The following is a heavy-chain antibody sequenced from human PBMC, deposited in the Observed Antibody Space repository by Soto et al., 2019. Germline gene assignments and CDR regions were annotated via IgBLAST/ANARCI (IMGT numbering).Heavy chain of an antibody. D-gene: IGHD1-1*01. Sequence: SAQVCFKTSSYAFINYASSWVRQAAGQGLEWMGWISSYNSNNGDTKSGQMLQGRVTMTIDTSATTAYMELRSLRSDDTALYYCARAELERGEVGYFGMDVWGQGTTVTAP. J-gene: IGHJ6*02. V-gene: IGHV1-18*04. CDR2: ISSYNSNNGDT. CDR3: ARAELERGEVGYFGMDV. CDR1: SYAFINYA.